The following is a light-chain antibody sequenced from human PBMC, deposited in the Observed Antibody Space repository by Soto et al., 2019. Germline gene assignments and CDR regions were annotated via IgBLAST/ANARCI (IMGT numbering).Light chain of an antibody. J-gene: IGKJ2*01. CDR2: AAS. V-gene: IGKV3-15*01. Sequence: EIVMTQSPATLSVSPGERATLSCRASQSVSRNLAWYQQKPGQAPRLLIYAASTRATGIPARFSGRGCGTEFTLTISSLQSEDFAVYYCQQYNNWPYTFGQGTKLEIK. CDR3: QQYNNWPYT. CDR1: QSVSRN.